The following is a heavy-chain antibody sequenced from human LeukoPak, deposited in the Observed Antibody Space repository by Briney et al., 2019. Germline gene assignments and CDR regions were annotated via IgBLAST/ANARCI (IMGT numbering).Heavy chain of an antibody. D-gene: IGHD1-26*01. CDR1: GFTFSSYT. CDR3: ARDDGSFDY. J-gene: IGHJ4*02. CDR2: ISGGSNYI. Sequence: GGSLRLSCAASGFTFSSYTMNWVRQAPGKGLEWVSSISGGSNYIYYADSVKGRFTISRDNAKNSLYLQMNSLRAEDTAVYYCARDDGSFDYWGQGTLVTVSS. V-gene: IGHV3-21*01.